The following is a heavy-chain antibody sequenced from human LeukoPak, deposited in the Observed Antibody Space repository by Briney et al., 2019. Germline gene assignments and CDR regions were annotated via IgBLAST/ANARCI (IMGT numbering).Heavy chain of an antibody. CDR3: ASLLQSKVYYYYYYGMDV. CDR2: IYHSGST. J-gene: IGHJ6*02. CDR1: GGSISSGGYS. V-gene: IGHV4-30-2*01. Sequence: PSQTLSLTCAVSGGSISSGGYSWSWIRQPPGKGLEWIGYIYHSGSTNYNPSLKSRVTISVDTSKNQFSLKLSSVTAADTAVYYCASLLQSKVYYYYYYGMDVWGQGTTVTVSS. D-gene: IGHD4-11*01.